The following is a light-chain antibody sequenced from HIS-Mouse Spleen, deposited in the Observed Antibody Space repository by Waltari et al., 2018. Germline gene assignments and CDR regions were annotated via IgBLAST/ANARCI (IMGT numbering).Light chain of an antibody. V-gene: IGLV8-61*01. Sequence: QTVVTQEPSFSVSPGGTVTLTCGLSSGSVYTSYYPSWYQQTPGQAPRTLIYSTNTRSSRVPDRFSGSILGNKAALTITGAQADDESDYYCVLYMGSGIWVFGGGTKLTVL. CDR1: SGSVYTSYY. J-gene: IGLJ3*02. CDR3: VLYMGSGIWV. CDR2: STN.